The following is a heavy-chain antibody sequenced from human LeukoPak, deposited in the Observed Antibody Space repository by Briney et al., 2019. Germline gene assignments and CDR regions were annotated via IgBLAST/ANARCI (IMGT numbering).Heavy chain of an antibody. CDR3: TREHRGGYYFDY. CDR1: LGTFSSYA. Sequence: GASVKVSCKASLGTFSSYAISWVRQAPGQGVEWMGGIIPIFGTANYAQKFQGRVTITADESTSTAYMKLASLRSEDTAVNYCTREHRGGYYFDYWGQGTLVTVSS. V-gene: IGHV1-69*13. D-gene: IGHD3-10*01. J-gene: IGHJ4*02. CDR2: IIPIFGTA.